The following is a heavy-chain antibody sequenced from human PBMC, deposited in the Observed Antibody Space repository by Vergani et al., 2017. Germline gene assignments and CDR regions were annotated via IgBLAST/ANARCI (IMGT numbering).Heavy chain of an antibody. V-gene: IGHV3-30*18. CDR3: AKDGRGYYFDY. Sequence: VQLLESGGGLVQPGGSLRLSCAASGFTFSSYAMSWVRQAPGKGLEWVAVISYDGSNKYYADSVKGRFTISRDNSKNTLYLQMNSLRAEDTAVYYCAKDGRGYYFDYWGQGTLVTVSS. CDR2: ISYDGSNK. D-gene: IGHD3-16*01. J-gene: IGHJ4*02. CDR1: GFTFSSYA.